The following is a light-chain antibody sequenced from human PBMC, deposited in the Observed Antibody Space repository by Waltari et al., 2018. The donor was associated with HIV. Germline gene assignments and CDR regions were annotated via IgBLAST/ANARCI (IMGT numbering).Light chain of an antibody. Sequence: AIQMTQSPPSLSASVGGRVTITCRASQGIGNDLGWYQQQPGKPPKLLIYSASRLQSGVASRFSGSGSGTDFTLTISGLRPEDFATYYCRHDYKYPRTFGQGTRVEIK. CDR3: RHDYKYPRT. J-gene: IGKJ1*01. V-gene: IGKV1-6*01. CDR1: QGIGND. CDR2: SAS.